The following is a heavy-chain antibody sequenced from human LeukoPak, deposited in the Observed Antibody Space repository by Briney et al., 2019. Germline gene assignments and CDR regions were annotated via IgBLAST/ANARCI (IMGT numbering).Heavy chain of an antibody. CDR2: ISGSGGST. Sequence: PGGSLRLSCAASGFTFSSYAMSWVRQAPGKGLEWVSAISGSGGSTYYADSVKGRFTISRDNSKNTLYLQMNSLRAEDTAVYYCATSEGSGSYYKSKYFQHWGQGTLVTVSS. J-gene: IGHJ1*01. CDR1: GFTFSSYA. D-gene: IGHD3-10*01. CDR3: ATSEGSGSYYKSKYFQH. V-gene: IGHV3-23*01.